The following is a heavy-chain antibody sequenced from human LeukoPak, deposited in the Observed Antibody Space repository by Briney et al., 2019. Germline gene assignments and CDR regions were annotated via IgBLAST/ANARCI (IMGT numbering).Heavy chain of an antibody. J-gene: IGHJ3*02. CDR2: IYYSGST. D-gene: IGHD2-21*01. V-gene: IGHV4-30-4*01. CDR1: GGSISSGDYY. Sequence: SQTLSLTCTVSGGSISSGDYYWSWIRQPPGKGLEWIGYIYYSGSTYYNPSLKRRITISVDTSQNQFSLKLSSVTAADTAVYYCARVLPGYFAFDIRGQGTMVPVSS. CDR3: ARVLPGYFAFDI.